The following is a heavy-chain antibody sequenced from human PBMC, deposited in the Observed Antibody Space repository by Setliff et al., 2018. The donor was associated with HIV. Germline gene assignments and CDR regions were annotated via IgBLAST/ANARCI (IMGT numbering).Heavy chain of an antibody. CDR3: VKARVDGDYYYYYYMDV. J-gene: IGHJ6*03. D-gene: IGHD4-17*01. CDR1: GFTFSNYA. Sequence: GSLRLSCAASGFTFSNYAMSWVRQAPGKGLEWVSGISGSAGTTYYADSVKGRFTISRDNSKNTLYLQMGSLRAEDTAVYYCVKARVDGDYYYYYYMDVWGKGTTVTV. V-gene: IGHV3-23*01. CDR2: ISGSAGTT.